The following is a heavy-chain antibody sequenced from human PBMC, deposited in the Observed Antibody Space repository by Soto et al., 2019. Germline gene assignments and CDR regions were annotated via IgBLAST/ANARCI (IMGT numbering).Heavy chain of an antibody. CDR3: XXXXXXXXXFDY. Sequence: QVHLVESGGGVVQPGRSLRLSCAASGFSFSTYGMHWVRQAPGKGLEWVAFISNDGSNKYYADSVKGRFTISRDNSKXXXXXXXXXXXXXXXXXXXXXXXXXXXXXFDYWGQGTLVTVSS. CDR1: GFSFSTYG. V-gene: IGHV3-30*03. CDR2: ISNDGSNK. J-gene: IGHJ4*02.